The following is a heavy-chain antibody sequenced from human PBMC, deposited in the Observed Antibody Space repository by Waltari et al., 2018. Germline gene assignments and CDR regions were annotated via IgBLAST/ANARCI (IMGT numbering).Heavy chain of an antibody. Sequence: QVQLQESGPGLVKPSETLSLTCTVSGCSISSHYWSWIRQPPGKGLEWIGYLYYSGSTNYNPSLKGRVTISVDTTKNQFSLKLSSVTAADTAVYYCARFSVAGTVYWGQGTLVTVSS. J-gene: IGHJ4*02. V-gene: IGHV4-59*11. D-gene: IGHD6-19*01. CDR1: GCSISSHY. CDR2: LYYSGST. CDR3: ARFSVAGTVY.